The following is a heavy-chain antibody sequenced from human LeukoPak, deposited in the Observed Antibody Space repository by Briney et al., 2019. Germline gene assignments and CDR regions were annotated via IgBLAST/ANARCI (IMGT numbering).Heavy chain of an antibody. V-gene: IGHV3-21*01. Sequence: PGGSLRLSCAASGYTFSHYSVNWGRQAPGKGVEGVSSISSTSDYIYYADSVKGRFTISRDNTKSSLYLQMNSLRAEDTAVYYCVSGNDPDSTWENYRLDAFDIWGQGTTVIVSS. D-gene: IGHD3-16*02. J-gene: IGHJ3*02. CDR1: GYTFSHYS. CDR3: VSGNDPDSTWENYRLDAFDI. CDR2: ISSTSDYI.